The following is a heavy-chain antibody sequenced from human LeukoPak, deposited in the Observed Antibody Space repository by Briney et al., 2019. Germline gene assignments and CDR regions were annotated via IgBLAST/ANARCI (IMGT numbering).Heavy chain of an antibody. CDR2: ISGSGGST. D-gene: IGHD2-2*01. J-gene: IGHJ4*02. V-gene: IGHV3-23*01. CDR1: GFTFSSYA. CDR3: AKLFYIVVVPAAISYDY. Sequence: PGGSLRLSCAASGFTFSSYAMSWVRQAPGKGLEWVSAISGSGGSTYYADSVKGRFTISRDNSKNTLYLQMNSLRAEDTAVYYCAKLFYIVVVPAAISYDYWGQGTLVTVSS.